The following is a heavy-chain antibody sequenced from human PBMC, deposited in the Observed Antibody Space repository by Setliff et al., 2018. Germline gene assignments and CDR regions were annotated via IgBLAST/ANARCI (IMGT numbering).Heavy chain of an antibody. CDR3: ARENGYCSGGACYFMFDY. Sequence: SETLSLTCTVPDGSSSSHYWSWIRQPPGKGLEWIGYIHFSGTTNYNPSLKSRVTLSLDTSKNQFSLELSSVTAADTAMYYCARENGYCSGGACYFMFDYWGQGTLVTVSS. CDR2: IHFSGTT. D-gene: IGHD2-15*01. CDR1: DGSSSSHY. V-gene: IGHV4-59*11. J-gene: IGHJ4*02.